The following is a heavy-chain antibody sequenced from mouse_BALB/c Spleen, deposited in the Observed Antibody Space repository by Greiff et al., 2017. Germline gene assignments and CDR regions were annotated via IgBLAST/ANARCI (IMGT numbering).Heavy chain of an antibody. Sequence: VQLKESGPGLVKPSQSLSLTCTVTGYSITSDYAWNWIRQFPGNKLEWMGYISYSGSTSYNPSLKSRISITRDTSKNQFFLQLNSVTTEDTATYYCARGGLPYLYWYFDVWGAGTTVTVSA. CDR2: ISYSGST. CDR3: ARGGLPYLYWYFDV. CDR1: GYSITSDYA. V-gene: IGHV3-2*02. D-gene: IGHD2-2*01. J-gene: IGHJ1*01.